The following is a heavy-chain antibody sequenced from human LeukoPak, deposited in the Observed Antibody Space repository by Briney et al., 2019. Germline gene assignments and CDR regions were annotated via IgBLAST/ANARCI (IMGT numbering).Heavy chain of an antibody. Sequence: SETLSLTCTVSGGSISSYYWSWIRQPPGKGLEWIGYIHYSGSTNYNPSLKSRVTISVDTSKNQFSLTLSSVTAADTAVYYCASSFDSSGYYPTPFEWGQGTLVTVSS. CDR2: IHYSGST. J-gene: IGHJ4*02. CDR3: ASSFDSSGYYPTPFE. D-gene: IGHD3-22*01. CDR1: GGSISSYY. V-gene: IGHV4-59*01.